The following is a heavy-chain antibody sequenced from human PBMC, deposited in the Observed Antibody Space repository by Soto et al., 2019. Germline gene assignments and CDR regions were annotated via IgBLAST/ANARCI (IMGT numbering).Heavy chain of an antibody. J-gene: IGHJ6*02. D-gene: IGHD3-3*01. CDR1: GFTFENYA. CDR2: ISGSGGTT. V-gene: IGHV3-23*01. Sequence: GGSLRLSCVASGFTFENYAMSWVRQSPGKGLEWVSAISGSGGTTYYSDSVKGRFTISRDNSKNTVYLQMNDLRVEDAAEYFCAKDSWAIFGVPAGEYYAMDVWGQGTTVTVS. CDR3: AKDSWAIFGVPAGEYYAMDV.